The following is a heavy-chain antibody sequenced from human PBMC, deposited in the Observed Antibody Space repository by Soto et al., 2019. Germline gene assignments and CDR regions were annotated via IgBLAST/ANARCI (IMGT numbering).Heavy chain of an antibody. V-gene: IGHV3-23*01. J-gene: IGHJ4*02. CDR3: ASRSSGCFFDY. CDR1: GFTFSSDA. Sequence: AGSLRLSCAASGFTFSSDAMNCVRQAPGKGLEWVSVISGSGSSTYYADSVKGRFTISRDNSKNTLYLQMNSLRAEDTAVYYCASRSSGCFFDYWGQGTLVPVSS. CDR2: ISGSGSST. D-gene: IGHD6-19*01.